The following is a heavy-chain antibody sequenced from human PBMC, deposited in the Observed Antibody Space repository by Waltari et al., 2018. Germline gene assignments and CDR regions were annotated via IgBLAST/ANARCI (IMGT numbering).Heavy chain of an antibody. J-gene: IGHJ4*02. CDR3: ASGYDSSGVDY. CDR2: IIPIFGTA. V-gene: IGHV1-69*01. Sequence: QVQLVQSGAEVKQPGSSVKVSCKASGGPFSSYAISWGRQAPGQGLEWMGGIIPIFGTANYAQKFQGRVTITADESTSTAYMELSSLRSEDTAVYYCASGYDSSGVDYWGQGTLVTVSS. D-gene: IGHD3-22*01. CDR1: GGPFSSYA.